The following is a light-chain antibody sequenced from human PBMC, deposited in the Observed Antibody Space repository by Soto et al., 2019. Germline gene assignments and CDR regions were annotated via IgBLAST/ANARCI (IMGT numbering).Light chain of an antibody. V-gene: IGKV1-9*01. Sequence: DIQLTQSPSFLSASVGDRVTITCRASQGISTYLAWYQQKPGRAPKLLVSAADTLQSGVPSRFSGSGSGTEFTLTINSLQPEDFATYYCHQLKSDPLTFGQGTRLEIK. CDR1: QGISTY. CDR3: HQLKSDPLT. CDR2: AAD. J-gene: IGKJ5*01.